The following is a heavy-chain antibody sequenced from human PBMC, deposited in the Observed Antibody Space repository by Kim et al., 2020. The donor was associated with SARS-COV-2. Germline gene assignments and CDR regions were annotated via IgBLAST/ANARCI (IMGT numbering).Heavy chain of an antibody. Sequence: SETLSLTCTVSGGSISSSSYYWGWIRQPPGKGLEWIGSIYYSGSTYYNPSLKSRVTISVDTSTNQFSLKLSSVTAADTAVYYCASQYYDYVWGSYSYWGQGTLVTVSS. CDR1: GGSISSSSYY. V-gene: IGHV4-39*01. D-gene: IGHD3-16*01. J-gene: IGHJ4*02. CDR3: ASQYYDYVWGSYSY. CDR2: IYYSGST.